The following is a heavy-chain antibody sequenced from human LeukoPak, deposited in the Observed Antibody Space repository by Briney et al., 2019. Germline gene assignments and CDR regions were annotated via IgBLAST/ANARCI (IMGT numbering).Heavy chain of an antibody. Sequence: PSETLSLTCTVSGGSISSSSYYWGWIRQPPGKGLEWIGSIYYSGSTYYNPSLKSRVTISVDTSKNQFSLKLSSVTAADTAVYYCARRSYGLLYFDYWGQGTLVTVSS. D-gene: IGHD5-18*01. J-gene: IGHJ4*02. V-gene: IGHV4-39*01. CDR2: IYYSGST. CDR3: ARRSYGLLYFDY. CDR1: GGSISSSSYY.